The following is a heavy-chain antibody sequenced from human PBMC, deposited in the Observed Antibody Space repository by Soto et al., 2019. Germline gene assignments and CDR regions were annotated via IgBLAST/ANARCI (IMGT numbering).Heavy chain of an antibody. CDR3: ATYNVGGGGRGY. J-gene: IGHJ4*02. D-gene: IGHD3-16*01. CDR2: FYNSG. Sequence: QVQLQESGPGLVKPSETLSLTCTVSGGSITNSYWSWIRQPPGKGLEWIGYFYNSGNYNPSLKSQVPVSVDTSKNQFSLKLSSVTAADTAVYYCATYNVGGGGRGYWGQGTLVTVSS. V-gene: IGHV4-59*08. CDR1: GGSITNSY.